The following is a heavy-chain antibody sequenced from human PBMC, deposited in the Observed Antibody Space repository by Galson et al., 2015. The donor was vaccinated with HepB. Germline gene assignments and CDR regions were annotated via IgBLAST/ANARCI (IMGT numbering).Heavy chain of an antibody. CDR1: GFTFSNFA. Sequence: SLRLSCAASGFTFSNFAMSWVRQAPGKGLEWVSTFTGGGRGTSYADSVKGRFTISRDNSKSTLYQQMNSLRAEDTAIYYCAKQSPYYFDSWGQGALVAVSS. CDR3: AKQSPYYFDS. CDR2: FTGGGRGT. V-gene: IGHV3-23*01. J-gene: IGHJ4*02.